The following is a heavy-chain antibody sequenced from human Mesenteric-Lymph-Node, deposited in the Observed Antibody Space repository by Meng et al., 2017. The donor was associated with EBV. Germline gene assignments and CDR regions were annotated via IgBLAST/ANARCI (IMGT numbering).Heavy chain of an antibody. J-gene: IGHJ4*02. V-gene: IGHV1-3*01. CDR2: VNAGNGNT. Sequence: QVQLVQSGXEVKKXXXSVKVSCKASGYTFTSYAIHWVRQAPGQRLEWMGWVNAGNGNTKYSQKFQGRVTITRDTSASTAYMELSSLRSEDTAVYYCATGSRIDYWGQGPLVTVSS. CDR3: ATGSRIDY. D-gene: IGHD1-14*01. CDR1: GYTFTSYA.